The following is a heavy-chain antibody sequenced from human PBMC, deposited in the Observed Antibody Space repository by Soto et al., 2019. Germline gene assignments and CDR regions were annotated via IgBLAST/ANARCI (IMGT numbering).Heavy chain of an antibody. CDR3: AKRTTPHSSGWYYFDY. Sequence: GGSLRLSCAASGFTFSSYAMSWVRQAPGKGLEWVSAISGSGGSTYYADSVKGRFTISRDNSKNTLYLQMNSLRAEDTAVYYCAKRTTPHSSGWYYFDYWGQGTLVTVSS. J-gene: IGHJ4*02. D-gene: IGHD6-19*01. CDR1: GFTFSSYA. CDR2: ISGSGGST. V-gene: IGHV3-23*01.